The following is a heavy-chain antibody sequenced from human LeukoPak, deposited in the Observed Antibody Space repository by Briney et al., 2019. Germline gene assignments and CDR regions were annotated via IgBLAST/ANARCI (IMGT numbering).Heavy chain of an antibody. CDR3: AKGSAYCGGDCYFDY. V-gene: IGHV3-21*01. Sequence: KPGGSLRLSCAASGFTFSSYSMNWVRQAPGKGLEWVSSISSSSSYIYYADSVKGRFTISRDNAKNSLYLQMNSLRAEDTAVYYCAKGSAYCGGDCYFDYWGQGTLVTVSS. CDR1: GFTFSSYS. D-gene: IGHD2-21*02. J-gene: IGHJ4*02. CDR2: ISSSSSYI.